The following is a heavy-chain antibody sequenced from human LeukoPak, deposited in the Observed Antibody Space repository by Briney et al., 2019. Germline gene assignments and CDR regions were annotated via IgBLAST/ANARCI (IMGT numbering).Heavy chain of an antibody. CDR2: ISGSGGRGVGT. Sequence: GGSLRLSCAASGFTFSSYAMSWVRHSPGKGLEWVSAISGSGGRGVGTFYADSVKGRFTISRDNSKNRLYLQMNSLRAEDTAVYYCAKDSGAAGSGWYGGHFDYWGQGSLLTVSS. CDR1: GFTFSSYA. V-gene: IGHV3-23*01. CDR3: AKDSGAAGSGWYGGHFDY. J-gene: IGHJ4*02. D-gene: IGHD6-19*01.